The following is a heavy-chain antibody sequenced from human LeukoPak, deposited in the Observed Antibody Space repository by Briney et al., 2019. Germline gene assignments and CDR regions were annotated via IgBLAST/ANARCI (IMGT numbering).Heavy chain of an antibody. CDR3: ARDKTIAAAPGGYYYYYYMDV. CDR2: IYTSGST. Sequence: SETLSLTCTVSGGSISSYYWSWIRQPPGKGLEWIGRIYTSGSTNYNPSLKSRVTMSVDTSKNQFSLKLSSVTAADTAVYYCARDKTIAAAPGGYYYYYYMDVWGKGTTVTISS. J-gene: IGHJ6*03. CDR1: GGSISSYY. D-gene: IGHD6-13*01. V-gene: IGHV4-4*07.